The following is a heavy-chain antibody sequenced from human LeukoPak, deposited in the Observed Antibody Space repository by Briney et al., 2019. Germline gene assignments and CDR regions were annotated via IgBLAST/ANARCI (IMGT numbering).Heavy chain of an antibody. D-gene: IGHD4-23*01. CDR2: INHTGGT. CDR3: ARQDYGGNSVEY. J-gene: IGHJ4*02. CDR1: GESFSGFY. Sequence: PSETLSLTCAVYGESFSGFYWTWIRQPPGKGLEWIGEINHTGGTSYNPSLKSRVTISVDTSKNQFSLKLSSVTAADTAVYYCARQDYGGNSVEYWGQGTLVTVSS. V-gene: IGHV4-34*01.